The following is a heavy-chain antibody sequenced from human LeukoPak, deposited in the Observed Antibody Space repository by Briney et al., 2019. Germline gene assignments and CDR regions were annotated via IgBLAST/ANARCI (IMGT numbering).Heavy chain of an antibody. CDR2: IWYDGSNK. CDR3: SSAVSSGWSYFDY. V-gene: IGHV3-33*01. J-gene: IGHJ4*02. CDR1: GFTFRRYG. D-gene: IGHD6-19*01. Sequence: GGSLRPPCEASGFTFRRYGMHWVPQAPGKGLEWVAVIWYDGSNKYYADSVKGRFPISRDNSKNTLYLQMNSLRAEDTAVYYCSSAVSSGWSYFDYWGQGTLVTVSS.